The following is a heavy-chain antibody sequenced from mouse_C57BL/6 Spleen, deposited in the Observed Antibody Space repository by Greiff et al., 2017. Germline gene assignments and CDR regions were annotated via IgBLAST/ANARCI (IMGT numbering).Heavy chain of an antibody. CDR3: ARHETGTYYFDY. V-gene: IGHV5-9*01. CDR1: GFTFSSYT. CDR2: ISGGGGNT. Sequence: EVKVEESGGGLVKPGGSLKLSCAASGFTFSSYTMSWVRQTPEKRLEWVATISGGGGNTYYPDSVKGRFTISRDNAKNTLYLQMSSLRSEDTALYYCARHETGTYYFDYWGQGTTLTVSS. J-gene: IGHJ2*01. D-gene: IGHD4-1*01.